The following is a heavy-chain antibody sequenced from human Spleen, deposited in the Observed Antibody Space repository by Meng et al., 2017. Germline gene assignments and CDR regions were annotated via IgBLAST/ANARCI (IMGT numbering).Heavy chain of an antibody. CDR3: ARDWADYGDYDGMDV. Sequence: GESLKISCAASGFTFSSYAMHWVRQAPGKGLEWVAVISYDGSNKYYADSVKGRFTISRDNSKNTLYLQMNSLRAEDTAVYYCARDWADYGDYDGMDVWGQGTTVTVSS. J-gene: IGHJ6*02. CDR2: ISYDGSNK. CDR1: GFTFSSYA. V-gene: IGHV3-30*01. D-gene: IGHD4-17*01.